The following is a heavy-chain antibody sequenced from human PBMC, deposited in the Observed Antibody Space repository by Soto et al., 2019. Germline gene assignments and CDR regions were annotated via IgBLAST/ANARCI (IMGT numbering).Heavy chain of an antibody. V-gene: IGHV4-39*01. Sequence: SGGSISGSSFYWGWIRQPPGRGLEWIGSILYSGSTYYNPSLKGRVTISIDTSKNQFSLKLTSVAAADTAVYFCATATFVDTYLFDYWGQGALVTVSS. CDR3: ATATFVDTYLFDY. J-gene: IGHJ4*02. CDR1: GGSISGSSFY. CDR2: ILYSGST. D-gene: IGHD5-18*01.